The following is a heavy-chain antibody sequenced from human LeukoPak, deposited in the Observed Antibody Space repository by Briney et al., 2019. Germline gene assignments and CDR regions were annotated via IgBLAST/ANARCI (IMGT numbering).Heavy chain of an antibody. D-gene: IGHD1-26*01. CDR3: ARDEVGATTTVFHY. CDR1: GFTVSSNY. J-gene: IGHJ4*02. Sequence: GGSLRLSCAASGFTVSSNYMSWVRQAPGKGLVWVSRINSDGSSSRYADSVKGRFTVSRDNAKNTLYLQLNNLRAEDTAVYYCARDEVGATTTVFHYWGQGTLVTVSS. CDR2: INSDGSSS. V-gene: IGHV3-74*01.